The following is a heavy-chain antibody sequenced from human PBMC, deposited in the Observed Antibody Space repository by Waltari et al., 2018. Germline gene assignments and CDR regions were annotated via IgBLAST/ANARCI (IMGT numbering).Heavy chain of an antibody. CDR2: ISGSGGST. Sequence: EVQLVESGGGLVQPGGSLRLSCAASGFPFSSYAMSWVPQAPGKGLEWVSAISGSGGSTYYADSVKGRFTISRDNSKNTLYLQMNSLRAEDTAVYYCAKYSSSSRGGFDYWGQGTLVTVSS. V-gene: IGHV3-23*04. CDR1: GFPFSSYA. CDR3: AKYSSSSRGGFDY. D-gene: IGHD6-6*01. J-gene: IGHJ4*02.